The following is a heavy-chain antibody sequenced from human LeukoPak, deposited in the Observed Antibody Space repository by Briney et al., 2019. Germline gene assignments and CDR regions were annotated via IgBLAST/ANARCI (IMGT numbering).Heavy chain of an antibody. CDR3: ARDGDYEDYYYGMDV. CDR2: IWCDGSNK. Sequence: PGGSLRLSCAASGFTFSSYGMHWVRQAPGKGLEWVAVIWCDGSNKYYADSVKGRFTISRDNSKNTLYLQMNSLRAEDTAVYYCARDGDYEDYYYGMDVWGQGTTVTVSS. V-gene: IGHV3-33*01. CDR1: GFTFSSYG. D-gene: IGHD4-17*01. J-gene: IGHJ6*02.